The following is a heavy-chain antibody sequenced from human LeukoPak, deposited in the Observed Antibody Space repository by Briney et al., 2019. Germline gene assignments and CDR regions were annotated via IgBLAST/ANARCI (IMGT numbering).Heavy chain of an antibody. J-gene: IGHJ5*02. CDR2: ISYDGSNK. V-gene: IGHV3-30*04. CDR1: GFTFSSYA. CDR3: ARGAGSLSGYDRNNWFDP. Sequence: PGGSLRLSCAASGFTFSSYAMHWVRQALGKGLEWVAVISYDGSNKYYADSVKGRFTNSRDNPKNTLYLQMNSLRAEDTAVYYCARGAGSLSGYDRNNWFDPWGQGTLVTVSS. D-gene: IGHD5-12*01.